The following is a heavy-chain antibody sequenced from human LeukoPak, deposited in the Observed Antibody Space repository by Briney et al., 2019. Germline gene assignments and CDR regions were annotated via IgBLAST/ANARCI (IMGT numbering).Heavy chain of an antibody. D-gene: IGHD3-22*01. CDR3: AKDPESYYDSSALDI. J-gene: IGHJ3*02. V-gene: IGHV3-23*01. Sequence: GRSLLLSCAASGFTFSSYAMSWVRQAPGKGLEWVSAISGSGGSTYYADSVKGRFTISRDNSKNTLYLQMNSLRAEDTAVYYCAKDPESYYDSSALDIWGQGTMVTVSS. CDR2: ISGSGGST. CDR1: GFTFSSYA.